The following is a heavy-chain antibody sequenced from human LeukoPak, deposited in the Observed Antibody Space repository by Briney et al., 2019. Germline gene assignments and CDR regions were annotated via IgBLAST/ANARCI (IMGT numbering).Heavy chain of an antibody. CDR1: GYTFTGYY. D-gene: IGHD5-24*01. CDR3: ARVVVRDANNYKDY. V-gene: IGHV1-2*02. J-gene: IGHJ4*02. Sequence: ASVKVSCKASGYTFTGYYMHWVRQAPGQGLEWMGWINPNSGGTNYAQKFQGRVTMTRDMSTSTVYMELSSLRSDDTAVYYCARVVVRDANNYKDYWGQGTLVTVSS. CDR2: INPNSGGT.